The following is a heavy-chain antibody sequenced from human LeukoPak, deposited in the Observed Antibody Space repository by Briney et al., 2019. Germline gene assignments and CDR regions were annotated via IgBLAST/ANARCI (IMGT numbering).Heavy chain of an antibody. Sequence: PGESLKISCKGSGYIFTTYWIGWVRQMPGKGLEWVGIIYPGDSDTRYSPSFQGQVTISADKSISTAYLQWSSLKASDTAMYYCARQYSYDTSGFPYDAFDLWGQGTMVTVSS. CDR1: GYIFTTYW. V-gene: IGHV5-51*01. CDR3: ARQYSYDTSGFPYDAFDL. CDR2: IYPGDSDT. D-gene: IGHD3-22*01. J-gene: IGHJ3*01.